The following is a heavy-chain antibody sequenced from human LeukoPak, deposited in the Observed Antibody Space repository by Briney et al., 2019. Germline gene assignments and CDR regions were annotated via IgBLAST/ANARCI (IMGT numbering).Heavy chain of an antibody. Sequence: PGGSLRLSCAASGFTFSNYAMSWVRQAPGKGLEWVSTISNSGDATYYADSVKGRFTISRDNSKNTLYLQMNSLRAEDTAVYYCAKVGLSIAAAGNIPYFDYWGQGTLVTVSS. D-gene: IGHD6-13*01. CDR1: GFTFSNYA. CDR3: AKVGLSIAAAGNIPYFDY. V-gene: IGHV3-23*01. CDR2: ISNSGDAT. J-gene: IGHJ4*02.